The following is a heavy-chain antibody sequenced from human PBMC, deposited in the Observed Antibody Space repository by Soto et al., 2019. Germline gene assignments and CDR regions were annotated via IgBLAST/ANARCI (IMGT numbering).Heavy chain of an antibody. CDR2: IKSKTDGGTT. J-gene: IGHJ4*02. CDR1: GFTFSNAW. D-gene: IGHD3-22*01. Sequence: AGSLRLSCAASGFTFSNAWINWFRQAPGKGLEWVGRIKSKTDGGTTDYAAPVKGRFTISRDDSKNTLYLQMNSLKTEDTAVYYCTKDPVTLIVVVPSSGWGQGTLVTVSS. V-gene: IGHV3-15*07. CDR3: TKDPVTLIVVVPSSG.